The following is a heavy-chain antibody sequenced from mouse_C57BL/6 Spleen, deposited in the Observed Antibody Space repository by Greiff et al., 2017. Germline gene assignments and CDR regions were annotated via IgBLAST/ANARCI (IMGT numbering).Heavy chain of an antibody. J-gene: IGHJ1*03. V-gene: IGHV5-9-1*02. CDR3: TRDQLTGTYFDV. CDR1: GFTFSSYA. CDR2: ISSGGDYI. D-gene: IGHD4-1*01. Sequence: EVMLVESGEGLVKPGGSLKLSCAASGFTFSSYAMSWVRQTPEKRLEWVAYISSGGDYIYYADNVKGRFTITRDNARNTLYLQMSSLKSEDTAMYYCTRDQLTGTYFDVWGTGTTVTVSS.